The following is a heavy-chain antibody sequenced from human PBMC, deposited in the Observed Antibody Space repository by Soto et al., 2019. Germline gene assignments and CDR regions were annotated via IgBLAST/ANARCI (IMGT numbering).Heavy chain of an antibody. Sequence: GGSLRLSCAASGFTFSSYAMSWVRQAPGKGLEWVSAISGSGGSTYYADSVKGRFTISRDNSKNTLYLQMNSLRAEDTAVYYCAKVTHDFWSGYYYYYYGMDVWGQGTTVTVSS. CDR3: AKVTHDFWSGYYYYYYGMDV. CDR2: ISGSGGST. CDR1: GFTFSSYA. D-gene: IGHD3-3*01. V-gene: IGHV3-23*01. J-gene: IGHJ6*02.